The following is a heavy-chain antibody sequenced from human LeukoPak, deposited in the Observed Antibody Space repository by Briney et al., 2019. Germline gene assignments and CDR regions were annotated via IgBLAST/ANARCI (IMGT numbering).Heavy chain of an antibody. V-gene: IGHV3-23*01. D-gene: IGHD4-17*01. CDR1: GFTFSSYA. CDR3: AKAPYGDYEIAWFDP. Sequence: SGGSLRLSCAASGFTFSSYAMSWVRQAPGKGLEWVSAISGSGGSTYYADSVKGRFTISRDNSKNTLYLQMNGLRAEDTAVYYCAKAPYGDYEIAWFDPWGQGTLVTVSS. CDR2: ISGSGGST. J-gene: IGHJ5*02.